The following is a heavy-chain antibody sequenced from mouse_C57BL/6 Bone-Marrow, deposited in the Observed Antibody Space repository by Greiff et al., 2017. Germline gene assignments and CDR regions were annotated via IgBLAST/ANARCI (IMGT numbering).Heavy chain of an antibody. CDR3: AFYDYYYFDY. V-gene: IGHV14-2*01. D-gene: IGHD2-4*01. Sequence: VHVKQSGAELVKPGASVKLSCTASGFNIKDYYMHWVKQRTEQGLEWIGRIDPEDGETKYAPKFPGKATITADTSSNTAYLQLSSLTSEDTAVYYGAFYDYYYFDYWGQGTTLTVSS. CDR1: GFNIKDYY. J-gene: IGHJ2*01. CDR2: IDPEDGET.